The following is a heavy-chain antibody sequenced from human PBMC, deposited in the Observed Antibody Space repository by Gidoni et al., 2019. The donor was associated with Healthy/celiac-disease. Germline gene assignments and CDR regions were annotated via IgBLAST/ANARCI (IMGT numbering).Heavy chain of an antibody. J-gene: IGHJ4*02. CDR3: SSSAGGGCYSCHPGDY. CDR1: GLTSSSYA. D-gene: IGHD2-15*01. Sequence: EVQLLESGGGLVQPGGSLRLSCAASGLTSSSYAMSWVRQAPGKGLEWVSAISGSGGSTYYADSVKGRFTISRDNSKNTLYLQMNSLRAEDTAVYYCSSSAGGGCYSCHPGDYWGQGTLVTVSS. CDR2: ISGSGGST. V-gene: IGHV3-23*01.